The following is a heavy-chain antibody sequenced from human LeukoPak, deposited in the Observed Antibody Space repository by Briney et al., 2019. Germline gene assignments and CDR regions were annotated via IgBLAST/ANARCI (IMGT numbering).Heavy chain of an antibody. V-gene: IGHV4-59*08. J-gene: IGHJ4*02. CDR3: ARSRTGCGYSYASPDY. D-gene: IGHD5-18*01. CDR1: GVSISNYY. CDR2: IYYSRST. Sequence: SETLSLTCTVSGVSISNYYWSWIRQAPGKGLEWVGYIYYSRSTNYNPSLKSRVTFSVDTSKNQFSLKLPSVTAADTPVYYCARSRTGCGYSYASPDYWGQGTLVTVSS.